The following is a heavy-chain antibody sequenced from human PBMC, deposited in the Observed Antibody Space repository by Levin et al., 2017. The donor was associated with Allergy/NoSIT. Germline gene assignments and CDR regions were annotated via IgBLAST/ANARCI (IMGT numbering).Heavy chain of an antibody. CDR3: AREVGSTYYYYYGMDV. CDR2: ISSSGSTI. CDR1: GFTFSDYY. V-gene: IGHV3-11*01. Sequence: SCAASGFTFSDYYMSWIRQAPGKGLEWVSYISSSGSTIYYADSVKGRFTISRDNAKNSLYLQMNSLRAEDTAVYYCAREVGSTYYYYYGMDVWGQGTTVTVSS. D-gene: IGHD2-2*01. J-gene: IGHJ6*02.